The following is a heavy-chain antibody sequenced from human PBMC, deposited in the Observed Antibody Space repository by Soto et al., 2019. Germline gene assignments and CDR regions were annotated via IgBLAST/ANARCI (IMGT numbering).Heavy chain of an antibody. Sequence: PGGSLRLSCAASGFTFSNYAMSWVRQAPGKGLEWASAISASVGSTYYTDSVKGRFTISRDNSKNTLYLQMNSLRAEDTAVYYCAKGGQSYDYWGQGTLVTVSS. J-gene: IGHJ4*02. V-gene: IGHV3-23*01. CDR2: ISASVGST. D-gene: IGHD3-10*01. CDR3: AKGGQSYDY. CDR1: GFTFSNYA.